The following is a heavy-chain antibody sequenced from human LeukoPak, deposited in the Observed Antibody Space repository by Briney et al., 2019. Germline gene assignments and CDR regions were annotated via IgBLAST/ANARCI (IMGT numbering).Heavy chain of an antibody. CDR1: GGTFSSYA. Sequence: SVKVSCKASGGTFSSYAISWVRQAPGQGLEWMGGIIPIFGTANYAQKFQGRVTITADKSTSTAYMELSSLRSEDTAVYYCARNRGSGSYYLVYWGQGTLVTVSS. V-gene: IGHV1-69*06. CDR3: ARNRGSGSYYLVY. CDR2: IIPIFGTA. J-gene: IGHJ4*02. D-gene: IGHD3-10*01.